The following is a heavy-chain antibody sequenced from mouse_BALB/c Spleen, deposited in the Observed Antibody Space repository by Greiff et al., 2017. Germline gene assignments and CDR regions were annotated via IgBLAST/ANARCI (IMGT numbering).Heavy chain of an antibody. D-gene: IGHD2-2*01. V-gene: IGHV5-6-4*01. CDR2: ISSGGSYT. J-gene: IGHJ3*01. Sequence: DVMLVESGGGLVKPGGSLKLSCAASGFTFSSYTMSWVRQTPEKRLEWVATISSGGSYTYYPDSVKGRFTISRDNAKNTLYLQMSSLKSEDTAMYYCTREGLYYGYDWFAYWGQGTLVTVSA. CDR1: GFTFSSYT. CDR3: TREGLYYGYDWFAY.